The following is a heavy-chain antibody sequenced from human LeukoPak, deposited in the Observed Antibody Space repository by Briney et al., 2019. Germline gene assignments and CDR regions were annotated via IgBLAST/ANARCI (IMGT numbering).Heavy chain of an antibody. CDR1: GFTFSSYS. CDR3: ARGVKMATIGYYFDY. J-gene: IGHJ4*02. CDR2: IDHSGST. V-gene: IGHV4-34*01. Sequence: GSLRLSCAASGFTFSSYSMNWVRQAPGKGLEWIGEIDHSGSTNYNPSLKSRVTISVDTSKNQFSLKLSSVTAADTAVYYCARGVKMATIGYYFDYWGQGTLVNVSS. D-gene: IGHD5-24*01.